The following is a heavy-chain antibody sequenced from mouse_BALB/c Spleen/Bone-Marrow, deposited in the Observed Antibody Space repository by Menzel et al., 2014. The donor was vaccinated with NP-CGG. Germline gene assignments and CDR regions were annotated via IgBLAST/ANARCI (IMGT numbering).Heavy chain of an antibody. CDR2: IFPGSGNT. Sequence: QVQLQQPGPELVKPGASVKISCKASGYSFTSYYIHWVKQRPGQGLERIGWIFPGSGNTKYNEKFKGKATLTADTSSSTAYMQLSSLTSEDSAVYFCARVFDYWGQGTTLTVSS. CDR1: GYSFTSYY. V-gene: IGHV1-66*01. J-gene: IGHJ2*01. CDR3: ARVFDY.